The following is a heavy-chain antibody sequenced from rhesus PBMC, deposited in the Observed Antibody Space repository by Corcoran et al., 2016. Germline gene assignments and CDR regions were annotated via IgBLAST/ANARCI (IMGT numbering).Heavy chain of an antibody. CDR2: IYGSSGST. Sequence: QVQLQESGPGLVKPSETLSLTCAVSGYSISSNYWSWSRQPPGEGLEWIGYIYGSSGSTYYNPSLKSRVTISTDTSKNQFSLKLSSVTAADTAVYYCALIAGISFYYFDYWGQGVLVTVSS. CDR3: ALIAGISFYYFDY. J-gene: IGHJ4*01. V-gene: IGHV4-147*01. CDR1: GYSISSNY. D-gene: IGHD1-1-1*01.